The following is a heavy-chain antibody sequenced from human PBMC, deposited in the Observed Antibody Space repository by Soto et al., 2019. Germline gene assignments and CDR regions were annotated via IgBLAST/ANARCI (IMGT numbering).Heavy chain of an antibody. CDR2: IWYDGSNK. D-gene: IGHD3-10*01. V-gene: IGHV3-33*01. CDR3: ARDHRGDGSQYYFDY. CDR1: GFTFSSYG. Sequence: QVQLVESGGGVVQPGRSLRLSCAASGFTFSSYGMHWVRQAPGKGLEWVAVIWYDGSNKYYADSVKGRFTISRDNSKNTLDLQMNSLRAEDTAVYYCARDHRGDGSQYYFDYWGQGTLVTVSS. J-gene: IGHJ4*02.